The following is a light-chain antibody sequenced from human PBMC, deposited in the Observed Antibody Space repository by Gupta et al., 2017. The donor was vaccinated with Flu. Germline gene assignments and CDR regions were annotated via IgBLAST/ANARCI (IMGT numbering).Light chain of an antibody. CDR1: KLGDKY. CDR2: QDN. J-gene: IGLJ1*01. V-gene: IGLV3-1*01. Sequence: SGDKLGDKYACWYQQKARQSPVLLIYQDNKRHPGIPERFSGSNSVSTDTLPISWTQAMDEADYYCQAWYSSASYVFGPGTRVTVL. CDR3: QAWYSSASYV.